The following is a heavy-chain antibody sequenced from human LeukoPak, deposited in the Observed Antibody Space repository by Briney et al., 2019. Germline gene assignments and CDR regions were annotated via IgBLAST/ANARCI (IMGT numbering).Heavy chain of an antibody. V-gene: IGHV1-69*04. J-gene: IGHJ6*02. CDR2: IIPIPGIA. Sequence: GASVKVSCKPSGGTFTRYAISWVRQAPGQGLEWMGRIIPIPGIANYAQKFQGRVTITADKSTSTAYMELSSLRSEDTAVYYCAGASSGSSYWWYYGMDVWGQGTTVTVSS. CDR3: AGASSGSSYWWYYGMDV. D-gene: IGHD2-8*02. CDR1: GGTFTRYA.